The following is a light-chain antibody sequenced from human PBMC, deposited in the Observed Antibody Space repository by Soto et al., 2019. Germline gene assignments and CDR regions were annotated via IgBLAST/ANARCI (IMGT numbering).Light chain of an antibody. J-gene: IGKJ1*01. Sequence: AIRMTQSPSSLSASVGDRITITCRASQGIRNDLGWYQQKPGKAPKLLIYAASSLQSGVPSRFSGSGSGTDFTLTISSLQPEDFATYYCLQDYNYPWTFGQGTKVEIK. V-gene: IGKV1-6*01. CDR1: QGIRND. CDR2: AAS. CDR3: LQDYNYPWT.